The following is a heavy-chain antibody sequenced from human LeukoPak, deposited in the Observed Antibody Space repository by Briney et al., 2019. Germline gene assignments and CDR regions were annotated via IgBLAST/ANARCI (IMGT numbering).Heavy chain of an antibody. D-gene: IGHD3-16*02. Sequence: QPGGSLRLSCAASGFTFGSSWMHWVRRAPGKGLDWVSRINSDGSSIAYADSVKGRFTISRDNAENTLYLQMNSLRAEDTAVYYCARGTAGYHSGYFDYWGQGTLVTVPS. V-gene: IGHV3-74*01. CDR1: GFTFGSSW. CDR3: ARGTAGYHSGYFDY. J-gene: IGHJ4*02. CDR2: INSDGSSI.